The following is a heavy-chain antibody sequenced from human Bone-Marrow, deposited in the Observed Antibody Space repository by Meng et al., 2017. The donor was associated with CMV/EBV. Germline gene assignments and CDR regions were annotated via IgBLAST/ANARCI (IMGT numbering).Heavy chain of an antibody. J-gene: IGHJ4*02. CDR1: GFTFSSYG. D-gene: IGHD3-22*01. V-gene: IGHV3-30*02. Sequence: GESLKISCAASGFTFSSYGMHWVRQAPGKGLEWVAVIWYDGSNKYYADSVKGRFTISRDNSKNTLYLQMNSLRAEDTAVYYSVLSSSGYYTPFDYWGQGTLVTISS. CDR2: IWYDGSNK. CDR3: VLSSSGYYTPFDY.